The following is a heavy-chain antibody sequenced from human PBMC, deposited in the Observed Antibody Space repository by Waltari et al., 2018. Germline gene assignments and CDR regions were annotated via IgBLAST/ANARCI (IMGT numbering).Heavy chain of an antibody. Sequence: QVQLVQSGAEVKKPGASVKVSCKASGYTFTGYYMHWVRQAPGQGLEWMGWINPNRGGTNYAQKFQGRVTMTRDTSISTAYMELSRLRSDDTAVYYCARMANNLSIGYWGQGTLVTVSS. V-gene: IGHV1-2*02. CDR2: INPNRGGT. J-gene: IGHJ4*02. D-gene: IGHD5-12*01. CDR1: GYTFTGYY. CDR3: ARMANNLSIGY.